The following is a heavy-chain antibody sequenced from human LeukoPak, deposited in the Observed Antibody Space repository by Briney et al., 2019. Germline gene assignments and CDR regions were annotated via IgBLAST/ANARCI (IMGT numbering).Heavy chain of an antibody. D-gene: IGHD3-10*01. CDR3: AKDRWEGLLWSAESEGYFDY. CDR2: ITGSGGDT. Sequence: HTGGSLRLSCASSGFSFSSYALTWVRQAPGEGLEWVSSITGSGGDTYYADSVKGRFAISRDNSKNTLYLQMNSLRPEDTAVYFCAKDRWEGLLWSAESEGYFDYWGQGTLVSVSS. CDR1: GFSFSSYA. V-gene: IGHV3-23*01. J-gene: IGHJ4*02.